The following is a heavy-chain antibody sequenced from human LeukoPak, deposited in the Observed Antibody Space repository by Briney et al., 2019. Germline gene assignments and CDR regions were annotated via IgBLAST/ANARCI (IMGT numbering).Heavy chain of an antibody. CDR1: GYTFTGYY. Sequence: GASVNVSCKASGYTFTGYYMHGVRQAAGQGLECMGWINPNSGGTNYAQKCQGRVTMTRDTSISTAYMELSRLRSDDTAVYYCARAGDITIFGVVITGPNDYWGQGTLVTVSS. CDR2: INPNSGGT. J-gene: IGHJ4*02. CDR3: ARAGDITIFGVVITGPNDY. D-gene: IGHD3-3*01. V-gene: IGHV1-2*02.